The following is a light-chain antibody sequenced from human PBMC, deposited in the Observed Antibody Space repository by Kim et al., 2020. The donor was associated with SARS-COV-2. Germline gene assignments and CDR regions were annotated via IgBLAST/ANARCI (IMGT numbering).Light chain of an antibody. J-gene: IGLJ3*02. Sequence: QAGLTQPPSVSQGLRQTATLTCSGNRNNIGDQGVTWLQQHQGHPPKLLSYRSNKRPSGISERFSASRSGSTASLTITGLQPEDEADYYCSAWDDSLKAWVFCGGTQLTVL. CDR3: SAWDDSLKAWV. CDR2: RSN. CDR1: RNNIGDQG. V-gene: IGLV10-54*04.